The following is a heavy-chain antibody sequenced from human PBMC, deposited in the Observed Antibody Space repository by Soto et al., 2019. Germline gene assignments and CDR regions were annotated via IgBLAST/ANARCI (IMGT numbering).Heavy chain of an antibody. Sequence: EVQLLESGGGLVQPGGSLRLSCAASGFIFSSYAMSWVRQAPGKGLEWVSIISYTGGNTFYADSVKGRFTISRDNSKNPLYLHMNSLRAEDTAVYYCARDGDHVSMFDYYYCGMDVWGQGTTVTVSS. J-gene: IGHJ6*02. D-gene: IGHD2-21*02. CDR1: GFIFSSYA. CDR3: ARDGDHVSMFDYYYCGMDV. V-gene: IGHV3-23*01. CDR2: ISYTGGNT.